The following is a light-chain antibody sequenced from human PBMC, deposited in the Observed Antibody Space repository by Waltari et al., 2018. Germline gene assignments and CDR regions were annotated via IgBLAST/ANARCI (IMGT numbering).Light chain of an antibody. J-gene: IGKJ2*01. V-gene: IGKV3-11*01. CDR1: QNVGNS. Sequence: ENVLTQSPATLSLSPGEAATLPCRPSQNVGNSLAWYQHKPGQAPRLLIYDAANRASGIPARFSGSGSGTDFTLTISSLEPDDFAVYYCQQRSNWHTFGQGTRLEIK. CDR3: QQRSNWHT. CDR2: DAA.